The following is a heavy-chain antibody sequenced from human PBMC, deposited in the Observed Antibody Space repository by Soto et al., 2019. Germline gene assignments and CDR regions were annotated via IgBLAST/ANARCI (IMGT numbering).Heavy chain of an antibody. Sequence: SETLSLTCTVSGGSISSSSYYWGWIRQPPGKGLEWIGSIYHSGSTNYNPSLKSRVTISVDTSKNQFSLKLTSVTAADTAAYYCARGQRIGSITTYFDYWGQGTLVTVSS. V-gene: IGHV4-39*07. CDR2: IYHSGST. CDR1: GGSISSSSYY. CDR3: ARGQRIGSITTYFDY. D-gene: IGHD3-22*01. J-gene: IGHJ4*02.